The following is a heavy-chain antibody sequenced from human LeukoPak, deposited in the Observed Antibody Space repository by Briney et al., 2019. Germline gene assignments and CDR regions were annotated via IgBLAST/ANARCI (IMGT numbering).Heavy chain of an antibody. D-gene: IGHD6-13*01. Sequence: GGSLRLSCAASGFTFSSYDMHWVRQATGKGLEWVSAIGTAGDTYYPGSVKGRFTISRENAKNSLYLQMNSLRAGDTAVYYCARYSSSWYGFDYWGQGTLDTVSS. V-gene: IGHV3-13*01. CDR3: ARYSSSWYGFDY. J-gene: IGHJ4*02. CDR1: GFTFSSYD. CDR2: IGTAGDT.